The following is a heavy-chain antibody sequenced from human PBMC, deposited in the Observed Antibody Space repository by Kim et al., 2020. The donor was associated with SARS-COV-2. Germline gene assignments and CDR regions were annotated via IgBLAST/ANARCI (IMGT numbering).Heavy chain of an antibody. D-gene: IGHD6-13*01. J-gene: IGHJ5*02. CDR3: ARSELTEAGPRGVFDP. CDR1: GGSISRSNW. V-gene: IGHV4-4*02. CDR2: IYHSGST. Sequence: SETLSLTCAVSGGSISRSNWWSWVRQPPGKGLEWIGEIYHSGSTSYNPSLQSRVTISVDKSKNHFSLKLRSVTAADTAVYYCARSELTEAGPRGVFDPWGQGTLVTVSS.